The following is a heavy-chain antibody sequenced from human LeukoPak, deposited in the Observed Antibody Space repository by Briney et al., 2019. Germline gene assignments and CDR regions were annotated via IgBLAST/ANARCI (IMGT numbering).Heavy chain of an antibody. Sequence: SETLSLTCTVSGGSISSSRYYWGWIRRPPGKGLEWIGSMYYGGSTYYNPSLKSRVTISVDTSKNQFSLKLSSVTAADTAVYYCARDEDGFDPWGQGTLVTVSS. V-gene: IGHV4-39*07. CDR2: MYYGGST. CDR1: GGSISSSRYY. CDR3: ARDEDGFDP. J-gene: IGHJ5*02.